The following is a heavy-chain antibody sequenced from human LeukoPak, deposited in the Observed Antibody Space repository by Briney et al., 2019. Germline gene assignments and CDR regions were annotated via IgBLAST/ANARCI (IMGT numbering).Heavy chain of an antibody. CDR2: IISNGGST. CDR1: GFTFSSHA. Sequence: GGSLRLSCAASGFTFSSHAMHWVRQAPGKGLEYVSAIISNGGSTYYANSVKGRFTISRDNSKNTLYLQMGSLGAEDTAVCYCARGLRSPGGPFFDYWGQGTLVTVSS. CDR3: ARGLRSPGGPFFDY. D-gene: IGHD3-10*01. J-gene: IGHJ4*02. V-gene: IGHV3-64*01.